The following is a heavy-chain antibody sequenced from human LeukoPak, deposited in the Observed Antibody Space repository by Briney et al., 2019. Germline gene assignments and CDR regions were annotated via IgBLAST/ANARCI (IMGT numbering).Heavy chain of an antibody. CDR1: GYTFTSYY. D-gene: IGHD6-13*01. Sequence: ASVKVSCKASGYTFTSYYIHWVRQAPGQGLEWMGIINPSGDITSCAQKFQGRVTMTRDTSTSTVYMELSSLRSEDTAVYYCARDYSSSWPRRYFDYWGQGTLVTVSS. CDR3: ARDYSSSWPRRYFDY. J-gene: IGHJ4*02. V-gene: IGHV1-46*01. CDR2: INPSGDIT.